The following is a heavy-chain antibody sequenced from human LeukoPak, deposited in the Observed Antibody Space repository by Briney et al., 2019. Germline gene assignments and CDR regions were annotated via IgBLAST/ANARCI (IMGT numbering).Heavy chain of an antibody. CDR1: GFTFSSQW. V-gene: IGHV3-7*01. J-gene: IGHJ4*02. Sequence: PGGSLRLSCAASGFTFSSQWMSWVRQAPGKGLEWVANVNQGGTEKYYVDSVKGRFTISRDNAENSLYLQMNSLRAEDTAVYYCARDSGYYGLAFDYWGQGTLVTVSS. CDR3: ARDSGYYGLAFDY. CDR2: VNQGGTEK. D-gene: IGHD3-22*01.